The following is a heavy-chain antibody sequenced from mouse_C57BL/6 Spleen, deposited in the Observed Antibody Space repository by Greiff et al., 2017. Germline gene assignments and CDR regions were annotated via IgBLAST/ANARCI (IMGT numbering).Heavy chain of an antibody. D-gene: IGHD2-4*01. V-gene: IGHV1-4*01. CDR3: ARSPYDYDEAWFAY. CDR1: GYTFTSYT. CDR2: INPSSGYN. J-gene: IGHJ3*01. Sequence: VQLQQSGAELARPGASVKMSCKASGYTFTSYTMHWVKQRPGQGLEWIGYINPSSGYNKYNQKFKDKATLTADKSSSTAYMQLSSLTSEDSAVYYCARSPYDYDEAWFAYWGQGTLVTVSA.